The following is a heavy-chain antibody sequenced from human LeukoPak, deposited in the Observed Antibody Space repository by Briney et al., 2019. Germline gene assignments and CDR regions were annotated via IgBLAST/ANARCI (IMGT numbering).Heavy chain of an antibody. CDR3: ARDSVLLWFGELLSHYYYMDV. J-gene: IGHJ6*03. D-gene: IGHD3-10*01. V-gene: IGHV1-46*01. CDR1: GYTFTSYY. Sequence: ASVKVSCKASGYTFTSYYMHWVRQAPGQGLEWMGIINPSGGSTSYAQKFQGRVTMTRDMSTSTVYMELSSLRSEDTAVYYCARDSVLLWFGELLSHYYYMDVWGKGTTVTVSS. CDR2: INPSGGST.